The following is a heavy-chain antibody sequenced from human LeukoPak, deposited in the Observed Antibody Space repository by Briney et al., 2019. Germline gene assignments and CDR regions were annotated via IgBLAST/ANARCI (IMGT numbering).Heavy chain of an antibody. D-gene: IGHD5-24*01. V-gene: IGHV3-53*01. Sequence: GGSLRLSCAASGFTVRSYGMHWVRQAPGKGLEWVSVFYVGGATYYADSVKGRFTISRDNSENSLYLQMKSLRAEDTAVYYCARGDGYNFFDYWGQGTLVTVSS. CDR2: FYVGGAT. CDR1: GFTVRSYG. CDR3: ARGDGYNFFDY. J-gene: IGHJ4*02.